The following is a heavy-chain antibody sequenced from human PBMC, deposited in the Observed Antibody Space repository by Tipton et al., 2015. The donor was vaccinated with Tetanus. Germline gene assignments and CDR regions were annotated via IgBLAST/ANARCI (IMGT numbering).Heavy chain of an antibody. J-gene: IGHJ3*02. V-gene: IGHV4-39*01. Sequence: GLVKPSETLSLICTVSGDAMTRGTYYWAWIRQPPGRGLEWVGNIYYSGTTYYNESLKSRVTIFVDPSKNQSSLRVNSVTAADTAVFYCARRRYTWNRGGFDMWGQGTMVTVSS. CDR3: ARRRYTWNRGGFDM. CDR1: GDAMTRGTYY. D-gene: IGHD1-20*01. CDR2: IYYSGTT.